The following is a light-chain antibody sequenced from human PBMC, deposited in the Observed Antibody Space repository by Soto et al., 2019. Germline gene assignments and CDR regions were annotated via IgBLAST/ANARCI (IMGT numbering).Light chain of an antibody. CDR3: SSYTSSTDYV. CDR1: SSDVGGYDY. Sequence: QSVLTQPASVSGSPGQSITISCTGTSSDVGGYDYVSWYQLHPGKAPKLMVFEVSNRPSGVSYRFSGSKSGNTASLTISGLRAEDEADYYCSSYTSSTDYVFGTGTKVTVL. J-gene: IGLJ1*01. V-gene: IGLV2-14*01. CDR2: EVS.